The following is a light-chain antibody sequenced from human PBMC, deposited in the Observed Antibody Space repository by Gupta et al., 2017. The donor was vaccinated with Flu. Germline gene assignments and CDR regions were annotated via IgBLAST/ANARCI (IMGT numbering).Light chain of an antibody. CDR2: DDS. CDR3: QVWDDKNDHYV. Sequence: SSVLTQPPSVPVAPGQTATVTCGGNGVGSKTVHWYQQKPGQAPVLVVHDDSDRPSGIPERFSGSNSGNTATLTITSVEAGDEADYYCQVWDDKNDHYVFGTGTRVTVL. V-gene: IGLV3-21*02. J-gene: IGLJ1*01. CDR1: GVGSKT.